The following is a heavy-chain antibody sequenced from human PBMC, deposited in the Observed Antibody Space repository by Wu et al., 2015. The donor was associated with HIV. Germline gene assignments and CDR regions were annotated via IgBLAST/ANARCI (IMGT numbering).Heavy chain of an antibody. D-gene: IGHD3-10*01. V-gene: IGHV1-46*01. J-gene: IGHJ6*02. CDR1: GYTFTSYY. CDR3: AREDLWFGELAYYYGMDV. CDR2: INPSGGST. Sequence: SVKVSCKASGYTFTSYYMHWVRQAPGQGLEWMGIINPSGGSTSYAQKFQGRVTMTRDTSTSTVYMELSSLRSEDTAVYYCAREDLWFGELAYYYGMDVRGQGTTVTVSS.